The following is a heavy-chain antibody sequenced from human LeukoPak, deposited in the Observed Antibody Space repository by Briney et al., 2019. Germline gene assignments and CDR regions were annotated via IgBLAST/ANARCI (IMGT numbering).Heavy chain of an antibody. J-gene: IGHJ4*02. CDR1: GYTFTGYY. V-gene: IGHV1-2*02. Sequence: GASVKVSCKASGYTFTGYYMHWVRQAPGQGLEWMRWINPNSGGTNYAQKFQGRVTMTRDTSISTAYMELSRLRSDDTAVYYCARSTYYDILAGYQYYFDYWGQGTLVTVSS. CDR2: INPNSGGT. D-gene: IGHD3-9*01. CDR3: ARSTYYDILAGYQYYFDY.